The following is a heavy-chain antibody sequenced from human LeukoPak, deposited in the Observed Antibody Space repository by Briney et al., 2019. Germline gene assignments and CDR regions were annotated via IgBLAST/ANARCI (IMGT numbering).Heavy chain of an antibody. CDR3: ATRSRYCSGGSCYNWFDP. CDR1: GYTFTSYG. V-gene: IGHV1-18*01. Sequence: GASVKVSCKASGYTFTSYGISWVRQAPGQGLEWMGWISAYNGNTNYAQKLQGRVTMTTDTSTSTAYMELRSLRSDDTAVYYCATRSRYCSGGSCYNWFDPCGQGTLVTVSS. D-gene: IGHD2-15*01. J-gene: IGHJ5*02. CDR2: ISAYNGNT.